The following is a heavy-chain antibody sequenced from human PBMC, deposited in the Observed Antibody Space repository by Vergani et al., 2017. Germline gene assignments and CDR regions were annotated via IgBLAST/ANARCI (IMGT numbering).Heavy chain of an antibody. CDR3: ARDDIEVYYGWGSYFDY. CDR2: IRGYNGNT. CDR1: GYTFTSYG. J-gene: IGHJ4*02. D-gene: IGHD3-10*01. V-gene: IGHV1-18*01. Sequence: QVQLVQSGAEVKKPGASVKVSCKASGYTFTSYGISWVRQAPGQGLEWMGWIRGYNGNTNYAQKLQGRVTMTTDTSTSTAYMELRSLRSDDTAVYYCARDDIEVYYGWGSYFDYWGQGTLVTVSS.